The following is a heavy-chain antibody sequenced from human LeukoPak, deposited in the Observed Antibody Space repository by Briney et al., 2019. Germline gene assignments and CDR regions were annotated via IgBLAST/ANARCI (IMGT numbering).Heavy chain of an antibody. Sequence: ASVKVSCKASGYTFTSYYMHWVRQAPGQGLEWMGIINPSGGSTSYAQKFQGRVTMTRDTSTSTVYMELISMRSEDTAVYYCAREPYDSSGYYYWFDPWGQGTLVTVSS. CDR1: GYTFTSYY. J-gene: IGHJ5*02. V-gene: IGHV1-46*01. CDR2: INPSGGST. D-gene: IGHD3-22*01. CDR3: AREPYDSSGYYYWFDP.